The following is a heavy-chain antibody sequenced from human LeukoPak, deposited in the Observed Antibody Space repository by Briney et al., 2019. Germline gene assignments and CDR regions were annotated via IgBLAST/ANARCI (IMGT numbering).Heavy chain of an antibody. CDR1: GFTLSAHG. CDR3: ARGYSNYGYTFDI. D-gene: IGHD4-11*01. J-gene: IGHJ3*02. Sequence: GGSLRLSCAASGFTLSAHGMNWVRQAPGKGLEWGTSIISSSIYIYYADSLNGRLTIATDNARNSLYLQMNSLRAEDTAVYYCARGYSNYGYTFDIWGQGTMVTVSS. CDR2: IISSSIYI. V-gene: IGHV3-21*01.